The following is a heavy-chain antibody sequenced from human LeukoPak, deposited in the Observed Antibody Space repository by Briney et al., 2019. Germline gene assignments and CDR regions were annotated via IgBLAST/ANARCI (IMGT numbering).Heavy chain of an antibody. CDR3: ARGRNNAFDI. V-gene: IGHV6-1*01. CDR1: GDSVSSSREA. CDR2: TYYRSN. Sequence: SQTLSLTFAISGDSVSSSREAWNWIRQSPSRGLEWLGRTYYRSNDYAVSVKTRMTINVDTSKNQVSLQLSSVTPEDTAVYYCARGRNNAFDIWGQGTMVTVS. D-gene: IGHD1/OR15-1a*01. J-gene: IGHJ3*02.